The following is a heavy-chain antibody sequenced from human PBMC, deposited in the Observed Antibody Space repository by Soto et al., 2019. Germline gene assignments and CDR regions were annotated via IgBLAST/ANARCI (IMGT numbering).Heavy chain of an antibody. Sequence: QVQLVQSGAEVKKPGASVKVSCKASGYTFTSYDINWVRQATGQGLEWMGWMNPNSGNTGYAQKFQGRVTMTRNTSLSTAYMELSSLRSEDTAVYYCARGAGSYYYYGMDVWGQGNTVTVSS. CDR3: ARGAGSYYYYGMDV. CDR2: MNPNSGNT. J-gene: IGHJ6*02. V-gene: IGHV1-8*01. CDR1: GYTFTSYD. D-gene: IGHD2-15*01.